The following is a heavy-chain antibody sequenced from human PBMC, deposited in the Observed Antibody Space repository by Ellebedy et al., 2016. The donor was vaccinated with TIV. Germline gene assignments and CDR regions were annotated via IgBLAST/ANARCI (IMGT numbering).Heavy chain of an antibody. CDR1: GFTFSSYG. D-gene: IGHD3-10*01. V-gene: IGHV3-30*18. J-gene: IGHJ4*02. CDR2: ISYDGSNK. Sequence: GESLKISXAASGFTFSSYGMHWVRQAPGKGLEWVAVISYDGSNKYYADSVKGRFTISRDNSKNTLYLQMNSLRAEDTAVYYCAKDAPVRGDYWGQGTLVTVSS. CDR3: AKDAPVRGDY.